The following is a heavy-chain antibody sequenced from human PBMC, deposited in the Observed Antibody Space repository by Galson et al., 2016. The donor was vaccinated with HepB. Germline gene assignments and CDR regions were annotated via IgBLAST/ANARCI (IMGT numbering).Heavy chain of an antibody. V-gene: IGHV1-46*01. D-gene: IGHD2-15*01. CDR2: IYPRGETS. CDR3: AREGATHCRGGSCYSFDN. CDR1: GYSLTGRF. Sequence: SVKVSCKASGYSLTGRFMHWVRQAPGQGLEWMGAIYPRGETSINVERFQGRLTMTRDTSTNTAYMELSSLRSEDKAVYFCAREGATHCRGGSCYSFDNWGQGTLVTVSS. J-gene: IGHJ4*02.